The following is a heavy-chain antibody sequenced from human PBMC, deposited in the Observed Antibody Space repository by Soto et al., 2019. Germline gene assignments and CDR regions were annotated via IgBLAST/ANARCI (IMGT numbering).Heavy chain of an antibody. J-gene: IGHJ4*02. CDR2: IYHSGST. V-gene: IGHV4-4*02. CDR1: GGSISTITW. D-gene: IGHD2-2*03. Sequence: QVQLRESGPGLVKTSGTLSLTCAVSGGSISTITWWSWVRQPPGKGLQWIGEIYHSGSTNHNPSLKSRVTISVDKSKNQFSLERSSVTAADTAVYYCARDLGSCSNTSCRPFDYWGQGTLVTVSS. CDR3: ARDLGSCSNTSCRPFDY.